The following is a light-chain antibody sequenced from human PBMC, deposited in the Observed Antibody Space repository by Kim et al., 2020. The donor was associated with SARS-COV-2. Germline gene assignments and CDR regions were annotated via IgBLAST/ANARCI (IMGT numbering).Light chain of an antibody. Sequence: ASVGDRVTITCRASQSISNYLAWYQQKPGEAPKLLIYAASALQSGVPSRFSGSGSGTHFTLTITTLQPEDVATYFCQKYNSAPWTFGQGTKVDIK. CDR2: AAS. V-gene: IGKV1-27*01. CDR1: QSISNY. CDR3: QKYNSAPWT. J-gene: IGKJ1*01.